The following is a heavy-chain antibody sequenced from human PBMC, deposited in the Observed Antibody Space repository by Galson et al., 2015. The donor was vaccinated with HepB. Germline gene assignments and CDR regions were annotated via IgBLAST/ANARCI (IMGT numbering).Heavy chain of an antibody. CDR2: IYTSGST. J-gene: IGHJ4*02. V-gene: IGHV4-61*02. CDR3: ARLLVEDPHFDY. Sequence: TLSLTCPVSGGSISSGSYYWSWIRQPAGKGLEWIGRIYTSGSTNYNPSLKSRVTMSVDTSKNQFSLKLSSVTAADTAVYYCARLLVEDPHFDYWGQGTLVTVSS. CDR1: GGSISSGSYY. D-gene: IGHD3-10*01.